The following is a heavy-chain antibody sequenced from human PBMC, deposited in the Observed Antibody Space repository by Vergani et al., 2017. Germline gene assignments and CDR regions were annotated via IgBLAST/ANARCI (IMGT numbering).Heavy chain of an antibody. CDR1: GGNFGSFG. CDR3: AKDRTETTDDAFDI. Sequence: VQLVQAGAEMKKPGSPVKVPCKSSGGNFGSFGFSWARQAPGQGLEWMGRSVPILDITNYAQMFMGRVSITADKSTGTLYLDLSDLRSADTAMYYCAKDRTETTDDAFDIWGQGTLVSVSS. J-gene: IGHJ3*02. CDR2: SVPILDIT. D-gene: IGHD1-14*01. V-gene: IGHV1-69*09.